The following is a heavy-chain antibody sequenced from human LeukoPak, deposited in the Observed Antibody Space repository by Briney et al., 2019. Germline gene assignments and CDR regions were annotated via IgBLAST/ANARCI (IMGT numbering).Heavy chain of an antibody. J-gene: IGHJ4*02. CDR2: ISGSSSYT. Sequence: PGGSLRLSCVVSGFTFSDYYMSWNRQAPGKGLEWVSYISGSSSYTNYADSVKGRFTISRDNAKNSLYLQMNSLRAEDTAVYYCANNPRTVTTSYWGQGTLVTVSS. CDR3: ANNPRTVTTSY. CDR1: GFTFSDYY. D-gene: IGHD1-7*01. V-gene: IGHV3-11*06.